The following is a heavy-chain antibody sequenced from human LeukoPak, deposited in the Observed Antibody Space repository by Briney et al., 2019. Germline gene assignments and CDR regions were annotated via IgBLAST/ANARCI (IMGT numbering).Heavy chain of an antibody. J-gene: IGHJ4*02. CDR2: ISSSGSTI. D-gene: IGHD6-6*01. CDR3: ARASIAARTKYFDY. V-gene: IGHV3-11*01. Sequence: GGSLRLSCAASGFTFSDYYMSWIRQAPGKGLEWVSYISSSGSTIYYADSVKGRFTISRDNAKNSLYLQMNSLRAEDTAVYYCARASIAARTKYFDYWGQGTLVTVSS. CDR1: GFTFSDYY.